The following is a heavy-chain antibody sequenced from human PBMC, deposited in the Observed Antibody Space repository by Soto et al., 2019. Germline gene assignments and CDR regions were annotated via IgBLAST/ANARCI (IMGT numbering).Heavy chain of an antibody. V-gene: IGHV3-48*02. CDR1: QFPFDVYS. CDR3: ARDRGSSGMFELDV. D-gene: IGHD6-19*01. CDR2: IRHTTSAT. Sequence: GSLRLSCVASQFPFDVYSMHWVRQAPGKGPEWVSYIRHTTSATFYADAVKGRFTISRDNRKNSLFLQMNSLRDDDTGVYFCARDRGSSGMFELDVWGPGTLVTVSS. J-gene: IGHJ3*01.